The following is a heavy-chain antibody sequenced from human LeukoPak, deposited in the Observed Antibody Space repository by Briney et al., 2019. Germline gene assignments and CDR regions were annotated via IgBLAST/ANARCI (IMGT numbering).Heavy chain of an antibody. J-gene: IGHJ4*02. CDR1: GFTFIGYD. Sequence: GGPLRLSCAASGFTFIGYDMHWVRQAIGKGVEGVSAIGIRGDTHYSRSVKGRCHISRENAENSLYLQMNSLKPDNTAVYYCVRGEIQVSGIDECDYRGQRTLVTLSS. D-gene: IGHD6-19*01. V-gene: IGHV3-13*01. CDR3: VRGEIQVSGIDECDY. CDR2: IGIRGDT.